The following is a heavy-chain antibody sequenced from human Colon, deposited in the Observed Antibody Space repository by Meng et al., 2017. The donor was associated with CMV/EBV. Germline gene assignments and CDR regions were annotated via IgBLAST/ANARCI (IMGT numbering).Heavy chain of an antibody. CDR3: VRDTISGVVAFDY. CDR2: IVSSSTYI. D-gene: IGHD3-3*01. CDR1: GFTCSDYG. Sequence: ASGFTCSDYGMTWVRQPPGKGLEWVSTIVSSSTYIFFADSVKGRFTISRDNAKNSLYLQMNNLRVEDTGIYYCVRDTISGVVAFDYWGQGALVTVSS. V-gene: IGHV3-21*01. J-gene: IGHJ4*02.